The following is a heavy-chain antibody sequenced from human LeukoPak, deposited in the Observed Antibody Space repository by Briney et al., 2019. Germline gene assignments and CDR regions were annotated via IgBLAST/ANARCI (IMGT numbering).Heavy chain of an antibody. CDR3: AKFPSVNLNYYDKEGPFDY. J-gene: IGHJ4*02. D-gene: IGHD3-22*01. CDR2: ISGSGGST. V-gene: IGHV3-23*01. Sequence: GGSLRLSCAASGFTFSSYAMSWVRQAPGKGLEWVSAISGSGGSTYYADSVKGRFTISRDNSKNALYLQMNSLRAEDTAVCYCAKFPSVNLNYYDKEGPFDYWGQGTLVTVSS. CDR1: GFTFSSYA.